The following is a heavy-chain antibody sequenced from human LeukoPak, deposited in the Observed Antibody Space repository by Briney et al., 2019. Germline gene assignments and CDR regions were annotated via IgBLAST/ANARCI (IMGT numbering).Heavy chain of an antibody. V-gene: IGHV4-4*02. D-gene: IGHD1-26*01. CDR1: GGSISSSNW. J-gene: IGHJ4*02. CDR2: IYHSGST. Sequence: KSSETLSLTCAVSGGSISSSNWWSWVRQPPGKGLEWIGEIYHSGSTNYNPSLKSRVTISVDKFKNQFSLKLSSVTAADTAVYYCARSVGANRRVEVDYWGRGTQVTVSS. CDR3: ARSVGANRRVEVDY.